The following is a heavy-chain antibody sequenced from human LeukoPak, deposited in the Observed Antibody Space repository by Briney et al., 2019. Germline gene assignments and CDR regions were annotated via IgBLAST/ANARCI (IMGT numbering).Heavy chain of an antibody. CDR3: ARIGYSYGSYYYYGMDV. CDR2: VWYDGSKK. CDR1: GFTFSSYG. D-gene: IGHD5-18*01. Sequence: PGGSLRLSCAASGFTFSSYGMRWVRQAPGKGLEWVAIVWYDGSKKYYADSVKGRFTISRDNSKNTLYLQMNSLRAEDTAVYYCARIGYSYGSYYYYGMDVWGQGTTVTVSS. V-gene: IGHV3-33*01. J-gene: IGHJ6*02.